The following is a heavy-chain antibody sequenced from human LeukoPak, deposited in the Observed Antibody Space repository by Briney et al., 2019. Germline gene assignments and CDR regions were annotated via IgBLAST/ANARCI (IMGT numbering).Heavy chain of an antibody. V-gene: IGHV1-18*01. CDR3: AREGYYDFWSGYLAPRQSHSDY. D-gene: IGHD3-3*01. CDR1: GYTFTSYG. CDR2: ISAYNGNT. Sequence: ASVKVSCKASGYTFTSYGISWVRQAPGQGLEWMGWISAYNGNTNYAQKLQGRVTMTTDTSTSTAYMELRSLRSDDTAVYYCAREGYYDFWSGYLAPRQSHSDYWGQGTLVTVSS. J-gene: IGHJ4*02.